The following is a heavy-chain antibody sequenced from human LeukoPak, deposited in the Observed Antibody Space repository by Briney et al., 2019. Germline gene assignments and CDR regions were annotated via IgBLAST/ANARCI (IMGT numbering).Heavy chain of an antibody. D-gene: IGHD3-3*01. CDR2: INHSGST. J-gene: IGHJ5*02. V-gene: IGHV4-34*01. Sequence: SETLSLTCAVYGGSFSGYYWSWIRQPPGKGLEWIGEINHSGSTNYNPSLKSRVTISVDTSKNQFSLKLSSVTAADTAVYYCARGSPLTIFGVVRLKNWFDPWGQGTLVTDSS. CDR3: ARGSPLTIFGVVRLKNWFDP. CDR1: GGSFSGYY.